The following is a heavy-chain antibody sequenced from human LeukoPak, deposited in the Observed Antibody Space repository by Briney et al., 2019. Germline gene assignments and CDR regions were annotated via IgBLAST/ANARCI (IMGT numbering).Heavy chain of an antibody. CDR1: GYTFTGYY. V-gene: IGHV1-2*02. CDR2: INPNSGGT. D-gene: IGHD3-22*01. CDR3: AREIIYESSESDP. J-gene: IGHJ5*02. Sequence: ASVKVSCKASGYTFTGYYMHWVRQAPGQGLEWMGWINPNSGGTSYAEKFQGRVTMTRDTSISTAYMELSRLRSDDTAVYYCAREIIYESSESDPWGKGTLVTVSP.